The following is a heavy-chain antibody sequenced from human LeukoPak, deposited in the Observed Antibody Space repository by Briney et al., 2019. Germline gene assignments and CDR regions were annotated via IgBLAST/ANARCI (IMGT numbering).Heavy chain of an antibody. CDR3: ARDLWFGEFYAPLFDY. J-gene: IGHJ4*02. Sequence: GGSLRLSCAASGFTFSSYSMNWVRQAPGKGLEWVSYISSSSSTIYYADSVKGRFTISRDNAKNSLYLQMNSLRAEDTAVCYCARDLWFGEFYAPLFDYWGQGTLVTVSS. D-gene: IGHD3-10*01. V-gene: IGHV3-48*04. CDR1: GFTFSSYS. CDR2: ISSSSSTI.